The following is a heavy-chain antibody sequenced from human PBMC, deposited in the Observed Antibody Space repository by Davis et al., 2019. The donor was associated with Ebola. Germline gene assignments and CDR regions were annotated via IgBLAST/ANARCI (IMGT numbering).Heavy chain of an antibody. Sequence: GGSLTLSCAASGFTFSGSAMHWVRQASGKGLEWVGRIRSKANSYATAYAASVKGRFTISRDDSKNTAYLQMNSLKTEDTAVYYCTMSAGIFDYWGQGTLVTVSS. CDR3: TMSAGIFDY. D-gene: IGHD6-19*01. V-gene: IGHV3-73*01. J-gene: IGHJ4*02. CDR2: IRSKANSYAT. CDR1: GFTFSGSA.